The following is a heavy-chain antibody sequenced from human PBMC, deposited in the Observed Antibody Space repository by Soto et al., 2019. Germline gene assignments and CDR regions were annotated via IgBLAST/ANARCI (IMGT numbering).Heavy chain of an antibody. D-gene: IGHD1-26*01. CDR3: ARGRANLTQYGAFDI. V-gene: IGHV1-69*13. CDR2: IIPIFGTA. J-gene: IGHJ3*02. CDR1: GGTFSSYT. Sequence: ASVKVSCKASGGTFSSYTISWVRQAPGQGLEWMGGIIPIFGTANYAQKFQGRVTITADESTSTAYMELSSLRSEDTAVYYCARGRANLTQYGAFDIWGQGTMVTVSS.